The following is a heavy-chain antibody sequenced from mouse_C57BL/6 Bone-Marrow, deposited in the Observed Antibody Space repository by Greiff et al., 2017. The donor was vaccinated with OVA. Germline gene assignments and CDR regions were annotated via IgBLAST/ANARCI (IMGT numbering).Heavy chain of an antibody. CDR3: ARGYYGSFYAMDY. J-gene: IGHJ4*01. CDR2: ISSGSSTI. Sequence: EVQLVESGGGLVKPGGSLKLSCAASGFTFSDYGMHWVRQAPEKGLEWVAYISSGSSTIYYADTVKGRFPISRDNAKNTLFLQMTSLRSEDTAMYYCARGYYGSFYAMDYWGQGTSVTVSS. D-gene: IGHD1-1*01. V-gene: IGHV5-17*01. CDR1: GFTFSDYG.